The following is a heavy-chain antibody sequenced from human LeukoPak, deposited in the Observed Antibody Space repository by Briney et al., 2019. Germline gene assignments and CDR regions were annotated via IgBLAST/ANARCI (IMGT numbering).Heavy chain of an antibody. CDR2: LCSGGST. CDR3: ARKVGYGYALDY. D-gene: IGHD5-18*01. J-gene: IGHJ4*02. V-gene: IGHV3-53*01. CDR1: GFTFSDYA. Sequence: PGGSLRLSCAASGFTFSDYAMTWVRQAPGMGLEWVSVLCSGGSTYYADSVKGRFTISTDNFKNTLYLQMNSLRAEDTAVYYCARKVGYGYALDYWGQGTLVTVSS.